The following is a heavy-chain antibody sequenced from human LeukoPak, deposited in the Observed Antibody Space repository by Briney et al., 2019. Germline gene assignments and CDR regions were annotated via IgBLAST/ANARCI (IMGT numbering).Heavy chain of an antibody. CDR2: IDPGDSDT. D-gene: IGHD3-22*01. CDR3: ASLYYYDRSGYYFDS. Sequence: GESLKISCKGSGYSFTSYWVAWVRQMPGKGLEWMGIIDPGDSDTRYSPSFQGQVTISADKSISTAYLQWSSLKASDTAIYYCASLYYYDRSGYYFDSWGQGTLVTVSS. J-gene: IGHJ4*02. CDR1: GYSFTSYW. V-gene: IGHV5-51*01.